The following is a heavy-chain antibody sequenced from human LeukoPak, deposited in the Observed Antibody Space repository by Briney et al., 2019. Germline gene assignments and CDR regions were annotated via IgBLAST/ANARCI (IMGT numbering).Heavy chain of an antibody. D-gene: IGHD6-19*01. CDR3: AKGRGSGWLREGSDY. CDR1: GFTFSSYA. V-gene: IGHV3-23*01. CDR2: ISGSGGST. J-gene: IGHJ4*02. Sequence: GGSLRLSCAASGFTFSSYAMSWVRQAPGKGLEWVSTISGSGGSTDYADSVKGRFTISRDNSKNTLYLQMNSLRAEDTALYYCAKGRGSGWLREGSDYWGQGTLVTVSS.